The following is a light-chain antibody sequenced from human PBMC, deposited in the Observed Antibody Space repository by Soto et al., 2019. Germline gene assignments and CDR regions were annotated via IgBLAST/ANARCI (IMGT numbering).Light chain of an antibody. CDR1: ISDVGGYNY. CDR2: GVS. V-gene: IGLV2-8*01. Sequence: QSALTQPPSASGSPGQSVTISCTGTISDVGGYNYVSWYQQHPGKAPKLTIYGVSKRPSGVPDRFSGSKSGNTASLTVSGLQAEDEADYYCSSYAGSNNFVVFGGGTKLTVL. CDR3: SSYAGSNNFVV. J-gene: IGLJ2*01.